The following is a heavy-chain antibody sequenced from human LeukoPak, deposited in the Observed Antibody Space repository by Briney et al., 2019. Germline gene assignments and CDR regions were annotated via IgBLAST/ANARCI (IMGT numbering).Heavy chain of an antibody. CDR2: ITGSGGGT. Sequence: PGGSLRLSCEASGFTFSSYAMSWVRQPPGKRLEWVSGITGSGGGTYYADSVKGRFTISRDNSKNKLYLQMNSLRAEDTAVYYCTSRRDGDRIYWGQGTLVTVSS. V-gene: IGHV3-23*01. D-gene: IGHD4-17*01. CDR3: TSRRDGDRIY. CDR1: GFTFSSYA. J-gene: IGHJ4*02.